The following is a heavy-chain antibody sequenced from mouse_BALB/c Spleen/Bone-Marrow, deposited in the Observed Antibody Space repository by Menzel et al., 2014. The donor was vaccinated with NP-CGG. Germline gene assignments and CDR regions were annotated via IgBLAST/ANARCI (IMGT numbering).Heavy chain of an antibody. V-gene: IGHV1-20*02. CDR2: INPYNGDT. J-gene: IGHJ1*01. CDR3: TRVTTDWYFDV. D-gene: IGHD1-1*01. Sequence: DVHLVESGPELVKPGASVKISCKASGYSFTGYFMNWVKQSHGKSLEWIGRINPYNGDTFYNQKFKGKATLTVDKSSSTAHMELRSLASEDSAVYYCTRVTTDWYFDVWGAGTTVTVSS. CDR1: GYSFTGYF.